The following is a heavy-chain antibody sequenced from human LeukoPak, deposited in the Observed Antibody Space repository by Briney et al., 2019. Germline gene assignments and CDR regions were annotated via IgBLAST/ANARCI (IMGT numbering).Heavy chain of an antibody. J-gene: IGHJ6*02. V-gene: IGHV3-11*01. D-gene: IGHD2-2*01. CDR1: EFVFSDYY. Sequence: GGSLRLSCAASEFVFSDYYMSWIRQAPGKGLEWVSYISSSGSTIYYADSVKGRFTISRDNAKNSLYLQMNSLRAEDTAVYYCARGTVDIVVVPAAMLGMDVWGQGTTVTVSS. CDR2: ISSSGSTI. CDR3: ARGTVDIVVVPAAMLGMDV.